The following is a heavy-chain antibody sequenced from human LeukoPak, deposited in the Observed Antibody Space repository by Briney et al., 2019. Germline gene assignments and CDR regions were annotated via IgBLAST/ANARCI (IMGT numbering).Heavy chain of an antibody. Sequence: PGRSLRLSCTASGFTFGDYAMSWVRQAPGKGLEWVGFIRSKAYGGTTEYAASVKGRFTISRDDSKSIAYLQMNSLKTEDTAVYYCTREPPNSWIQLWLPQYYFDYWGQGTLVTVSS. J-gene: IGHJ4*02. CDR2: IRSKAYGGTT. CDR3: TREPPNSWIQLWLPQYYFDY. V-gene: IGHV3-49*04. CDR1: GFTFGDYA. D-gene: IGHD5-18*01.